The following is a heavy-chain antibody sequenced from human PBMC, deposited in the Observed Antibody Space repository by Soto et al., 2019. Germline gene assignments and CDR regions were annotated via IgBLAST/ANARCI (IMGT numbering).Heavy chain of an antibody. Sequence: SETLSLTCAVYDGPFSGYYWSWIRQPPGKGLEWIGEINHSGSTNYNPSLKSRVTISVDTSKNQFSLKLSSVTAADTAVYYCARGRCSSTSCYGGMDVWGQGTTVTVSS. J-gene: IGHJ6*02. D-gene: IGHD2-2*01. V-gene: IGHV4-34*01. CDR1: DGPFSGYY. CDR3: ARGRCSSTSCYGGMDV. CDR2: INHSGST.